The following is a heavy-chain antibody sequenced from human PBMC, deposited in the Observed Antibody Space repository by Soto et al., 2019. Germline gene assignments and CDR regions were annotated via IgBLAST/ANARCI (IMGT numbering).Heavy chain of an antibody. V-gene: IGHV4-59*01. CDR2: FYSSGSI. D-gene: IGHD6-13*01. CDR1: GGSISDYA. J-gene: IGHJ4*02. CDR3: ARVYKGSRWFVAYFDH. Sequence: SETLSLTCNVSGGSISDYAWSWIRQSPGKGLERLGHFYSSGSINYNPALKSRVTISVDTSKNRFSLKLAAVTAADTAVYFCARVYKGSRWFVAYFDHWGQGAPVTVSS.